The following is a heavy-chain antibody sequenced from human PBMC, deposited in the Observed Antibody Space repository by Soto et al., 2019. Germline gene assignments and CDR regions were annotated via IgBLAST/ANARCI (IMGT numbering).Heavy chain of an antibody. CDR2: INPSGGST. CDR3: ARDGQTVAGTSEWLDP. J-gene: IGHJ5*02. Sequence: ASVKVSCKASGYTFTSYYMHWVRQAPGQGLEWMGIINPSGGSTSYAQKFQGRVTMTRDTSTSTVYMELSSLRSEDTAVYYCARDGQTVAGTSEWLDPWGQGTLVTVSS. V-gene: IGHV1-46*03. D-gene: IGHD6-19*01. CDR1: GYTFTSYY.